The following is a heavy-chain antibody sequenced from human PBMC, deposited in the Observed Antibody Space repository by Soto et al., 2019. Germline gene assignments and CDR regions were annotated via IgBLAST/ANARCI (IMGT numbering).Heavy chain of an antibody. J-gene: IGHJ6*02. Sequence: GGSLRLSCAASGFTFSSYAMSWVRQAPGKGLEWVSAISGSGGSTYYADSVKGRFTISRDNSKNTLYLQMNSLRAEDTAVYYCAKDRSIAAAGSRSSGMDVWGQGTKVTVYS. V-gene: IGHV3-23*01. CDR1: GFTFSSYA. CDR3: AKDRSIAAAGSRSSGMDV. CDR2: ISGSGGST. D-gene: IGHD6-13*01.